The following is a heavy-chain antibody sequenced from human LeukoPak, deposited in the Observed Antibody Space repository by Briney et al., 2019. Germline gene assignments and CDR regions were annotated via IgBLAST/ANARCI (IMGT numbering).Heavy chain of an antibody. CDR2: IYYSGST. D-gene: IGHD6-6*01. CDR3: ARLSSLANIAARGRTWFDT. V-gene: IGHV4-59*01. CDR1: GGSINNSY. Sequence: KPSETLSLTCTVSGGSINNSYWTWIRQPPGKGLEWIGHIYYSGSTNYSPSLKSRVTISVDTSKNQFSLKLSSVTAADTAVYYCARLSSLANIAARGRTWFDTWGQGSLVTVSS. J-gene: IGHJ5*02.